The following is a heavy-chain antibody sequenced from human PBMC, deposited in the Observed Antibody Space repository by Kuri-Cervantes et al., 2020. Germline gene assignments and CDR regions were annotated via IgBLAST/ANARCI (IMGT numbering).Heavy chain of an antibody. J-gene: IGHJ4*02. V-gene: IGHV3-23*01. Sequence: GESLKISCAASGFTFSDSAIHWVRQAPGKGLEWVSAISGSGGSTYYADSVKGRYTISRDNSKNTLYLQMNSLRAEDTAVYYCAKETLYGGNPWYYFDYWGQGTLVTVSS. D-gene: IGHD4-23*01. CDR2: ISGSGGST. CDR3: AKETLYGGNPWYYFDY. CDR1: GFTFSDSA.